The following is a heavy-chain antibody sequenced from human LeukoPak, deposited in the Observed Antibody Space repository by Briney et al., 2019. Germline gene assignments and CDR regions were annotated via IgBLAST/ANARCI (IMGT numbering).Heavy chain of an antibody. CDR2: ISGSGGST. Sequence: PGGTLRLSCAASGFTFSSYGMSWVRQAPGKGLEWVSAISGSGGSTYYADSVKGRFTISRDNSKNSLYLQMNSLRAEDTAVYYCARPVLSVGGYMDVWGKGTTATVSS. J-gene: IGHJ6*03. CDR1: GFTFSSYG. CDR3: ARPVLSVGGYMDV. D-gene: IGHD3-9*01. V-gene: IGHV3-23*01.